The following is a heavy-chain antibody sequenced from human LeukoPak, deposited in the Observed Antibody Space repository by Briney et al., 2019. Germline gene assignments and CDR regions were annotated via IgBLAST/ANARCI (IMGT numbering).Heavy chain of an antibody. V-gene: IGHV4-59*01. Sequence: SETLSLTCTVSGGSISSYYWSWIRQPPGKGLEWIGYIYYSGSTNYNPSLKSRVTISVDTSKNQFSLKLSSVTAADTAVYYCARASGYYDSSGYITDWFDPRGQGTLVTVSS. D-gene: IGHD3-22*01. CDR2: IYYSGST. J-gene: IGHJ5*02. CDR1: GGSISSYY. CDR3: ARASGYYDSSGYITDWFDP.